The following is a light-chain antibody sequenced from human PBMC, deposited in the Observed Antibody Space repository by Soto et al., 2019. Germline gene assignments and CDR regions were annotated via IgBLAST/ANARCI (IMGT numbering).Light chain of an antibody. CDR3: QQYNSYWT. V-gene: IGKV1-17*01. Sequence: IQMTQSPSSLSASVGDGVTITCRASQGIRNDLGWYQQKPGKAPKLLIYSASSLQSGVPSRFSGSGSGTEFTLTISSLQPDDFATYYCQQYNSYWTFGQGTKVDIK. CDR1: QGIRND. J-gene: IGKJ1*01. CDR2: SAS.